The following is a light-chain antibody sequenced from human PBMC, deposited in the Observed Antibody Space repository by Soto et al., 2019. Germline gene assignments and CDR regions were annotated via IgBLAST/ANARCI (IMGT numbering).Light chain of an antibody. J-gene: IGKJ4*01. V-gene: IGKV3-15*01. CDR1: QSLGTN. CDR2: GAS. CDR3: QHYADWPLT. Sequence: IVMTQSPATLSLSPGERATLSCRASQSLGTNLGRYQQKPGQAPRLLIYGASTRATAIPARFSGSGSGTEFTLTIPSLQSAEFAVYYCQHYADWPLTFGGGTKVEIK.